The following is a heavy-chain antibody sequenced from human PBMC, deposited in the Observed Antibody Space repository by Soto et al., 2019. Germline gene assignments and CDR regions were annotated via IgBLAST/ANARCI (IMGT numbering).Heavy chain of an antibody. J-gene: IGHJ4*02. CDR3: ARCYYDSSGYYYPILFDY. V-gene: IGHV3-11*06. CDR1: GFTFSDYY. D-gene: IGHD3-22*01. CDR2: ISSSSSYT. Sequence: GGSLRLSCAASGFTFSDYYMRWIRHAPGKGLEWVSYISSSSSYTNYADSVKGRFTISRDNAKNSLYLQMNSLRAEDTAVYYCARCYYDSSGYYYPILFDYWGQGTLVTVSS.